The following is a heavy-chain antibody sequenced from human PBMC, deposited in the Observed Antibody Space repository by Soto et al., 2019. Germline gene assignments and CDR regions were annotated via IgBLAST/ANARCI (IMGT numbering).Heavy chain of an antibody. V-gene: IGHV3-21*06. CDR2: ISSRSAYI. CDR3: VRDLPRLWGYGLHV. CDR1: GFTFSSYS. Sequence: EVQLVESGGGLVKPGGSLRLSCAASGFTFSSYSMNWVRQAPGKGLEWVSSISSRSAYISYADSVKGRFTISRDNAKDSLSLQMTSLRAEDTATYYCVRDLPRLWGYGLHVWGQGTTVIVSS. D-gene: IGHD3-10*01. J-gene: IGHJ6*02.